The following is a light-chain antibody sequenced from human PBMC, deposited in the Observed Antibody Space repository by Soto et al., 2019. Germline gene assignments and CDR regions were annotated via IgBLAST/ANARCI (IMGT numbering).Light chain of an antibody. J-gene: IGKJ4*01. CDR3: QQYNDWPRT. CDR2: GAS. Sequence: EVVMTQSPATLSVSPGERASLSYRASQSVRSHLAWYQQKPGQAPSLLIFGASTRATGVPARFSGSESGTEFTLTISSLQSEDVAVYFCQQYNDWPRTFGGGTKVVIK. CDR1: QSVRSH. V-gene: IGKV3-15*01.